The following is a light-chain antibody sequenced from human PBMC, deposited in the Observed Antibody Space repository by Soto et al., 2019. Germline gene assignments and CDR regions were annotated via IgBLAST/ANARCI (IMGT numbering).Light chain of an antibody. V-gene: IGKV3-20*01. CDR2: GTS. J-gene: IGKJ1*01. CDR1: QSVSSSY. Sequence: EIVLTQSPGTLSLSPGERATLSCRASQSVSSSYLAWYQQTPGQAPRLLIYGTSNRATGIPDRFSGSGSGTDFTLTISRLEPADFAVYYCQQYGNSRWTFGQGTNVDIK. CDR3: QQYGNSRWT.